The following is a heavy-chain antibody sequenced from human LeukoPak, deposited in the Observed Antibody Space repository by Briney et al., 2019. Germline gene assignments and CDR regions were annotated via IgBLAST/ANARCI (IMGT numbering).Heavy chain of an antibody. J-gene: IGHJ5*02. V-gene: IGHV4-34*01. CDR2: INHSGST. Sequence: SETLSLTCAVYGGSFSGYYWGWIRHPQGKGLEWIGEINHSGSTNYNPSLKSRVTISVDTSKNQFSLKLSSATAADTAVYYCARISSSLSSGWFDPWGQGTLVTVSS. CDR1: GGSFSGYY. D-gene: IGHD6-6*01. CDR3: ARISSSLSSGWFDP.